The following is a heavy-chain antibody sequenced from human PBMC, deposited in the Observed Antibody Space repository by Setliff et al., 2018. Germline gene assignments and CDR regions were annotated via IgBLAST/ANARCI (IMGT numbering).Heavy chain of an antibody. CDR2: INPIGGGA. CDR1: GYTFAGYY. D-gene: IGHD3-10*01. V-gene: IGHV1-2*06. J-gene: IGHJ3*02. CDR3: ARDLNRWFGEFAFDI. Sequence: ASVKVSCKASGYTFAGYYIHWVRQTPGQGLEWMGHINPIGGGATYAQKFHGRVTMTRDSSTSTVYMELNSLGADDTSIYFCARDLNRWFGEFAFDIWGQGTMVTVSS.